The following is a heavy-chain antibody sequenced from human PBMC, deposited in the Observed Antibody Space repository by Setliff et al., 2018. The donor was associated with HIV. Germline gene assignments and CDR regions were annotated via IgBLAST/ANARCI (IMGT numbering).Heavy chain of an antibody. CDR3: ARDLGTRGSGSYGRFDY. CDR1: GGSISSGGYS. J-gene: IGHJ4*02. Sequence: SETLSLTCAVSGGSISSGGYSWSWIRQPPGKGLEWIGYIYHSGSTYYNPSLKSRVTMSVDTSKNQFSLKLSSVTAADTAVYYCARDLGTRGSGSYGRFDYWGQGTLVTVSS. V-gene: IGHV4-30-2*01. D-gene: IGHD3-10*01. CDR2: IYHSGST.